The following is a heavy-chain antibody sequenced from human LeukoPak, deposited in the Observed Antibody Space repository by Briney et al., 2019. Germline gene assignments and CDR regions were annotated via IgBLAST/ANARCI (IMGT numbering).Heavy chain of an antibody. CDR3: ARGGFDY. V-gene: IGHV4-39*01. J-gene: IGHJ4*02. CDR2: IYYSGST. D-gene: IGHD3-10*01. Sequence: PSETLSLTCTVSGGSISSSNYYWGWIRQPPGKGLEWIGSIYYSGSTYYNPSLKSRITISVDTSKNQFSLKLSSVTAADTAVHYCARGGFDYWGQGTLVTVSS. CDR1: GGSISSSNYY.